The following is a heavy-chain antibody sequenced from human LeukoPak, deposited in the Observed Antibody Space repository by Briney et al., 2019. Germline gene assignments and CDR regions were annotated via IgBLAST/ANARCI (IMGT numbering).Heavy chain of an antibody. CDR1: GFTFSSYG. CDR3: AKEHRNSSWSSMEYYFDY. V-gene: IGHV3-30*18. J-gene: IGHJ4*02. D-gene: IGHD6-13*01. Sequence: GGSLRLSCAASGFTFSSYGMHWVRQAPGKGLEWVAVISYDGTEKYYADSVKGRFTISRDNSKNTLYLQMNSLRVEDTALYYCAKEHRNSSWSSMEYYFDYWGQGTLVTVSS. CDR2: ISYDGTEK.